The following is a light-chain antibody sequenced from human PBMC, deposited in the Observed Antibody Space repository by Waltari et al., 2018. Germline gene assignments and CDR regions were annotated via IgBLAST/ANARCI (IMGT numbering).Light chain of an antibody. CDR2: KAC. CDR3: QQYNIYSPYT. J-gene: IGKJ2*01. Sequence: DLQLTQSPSTLSASVGDRVTITCRASQTISGWLARYPPPPGKAPKLRIFKACNLESGVPSRFSGSGSGTDFTLTISSLQPDDFATYYCQQYNIYSPYTFGQGTRLEI. V-gene: IGKV1-5*03. CDR1: QTISGW.